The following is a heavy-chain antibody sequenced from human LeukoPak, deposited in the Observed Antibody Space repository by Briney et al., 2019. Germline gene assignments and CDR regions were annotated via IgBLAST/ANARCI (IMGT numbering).Heavy chain of an antibody. Sequence: ASVKVSCKASGYTFTSYYMHWVRQAPGQGLEWMGWINANSGDTNYAQKFQGRVTMTRDTSISTAYMELSRLRSEDTAVYYCARDTGRYYYDSRFDPWGQGTLVTVSS. D-gene: IGHD3-22*01. CDR3: ARDTGRYYYDSRFDP. CDR1: GYTFTSYY. V-gene: IGHV1-2*02. CDR2: INANSGDT. J-gene: IGHJ5*02.